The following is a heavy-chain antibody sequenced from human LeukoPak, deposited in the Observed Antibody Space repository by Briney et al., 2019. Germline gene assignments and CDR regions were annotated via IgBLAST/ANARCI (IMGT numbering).Heavy chain of an antibody. J-gene: IGHJ3*02. CDR3: ARLVGGGRPTGAFDI. CDR1: GYTFTSYD. CDR2: MNPNSCNT. V-gene: IGHV1-8*03. Sequence: ASVKVSCKASGYTFTSYDINWVRQATGQGLEWMGWMNPNSCNTGYAQKFQGRVTITRNTSISTAYLQWSSLKASDTAMYYCARLVGGGRPTGAFDIWGQGTMVTVSS. D-gene: IGHD2-15*01.